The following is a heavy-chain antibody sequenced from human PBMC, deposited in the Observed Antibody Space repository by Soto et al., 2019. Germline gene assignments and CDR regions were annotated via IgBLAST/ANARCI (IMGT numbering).Heavy chain of an antibody. Sequence: SETLSLTCAVSGGSISSGGYSWSWIRQPPGKGLEWIGYIYHSGSTYYNPSLKSRVTISVDRSKNQFSLKLSSVTAADTAVYYLARRATYHDFWSGPPGAFDIWGQGTMVTVSS. CDR1: GGSISSGGYS. J-gene: IGHJ3*02. CDR3: ARRATYHDFWSGPPGAFDI. CDR2: IYHSGST. V-gene: IGHV4-30-2*01. D-gene: IGHD3-3*01.